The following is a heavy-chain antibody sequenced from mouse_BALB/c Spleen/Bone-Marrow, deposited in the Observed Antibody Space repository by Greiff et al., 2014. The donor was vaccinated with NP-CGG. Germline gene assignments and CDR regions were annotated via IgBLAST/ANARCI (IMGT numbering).Heavy chain of an antibody. J-gene: IGHJ1*01. CDR3: ARDENVGIYWYFDV. Sequence: DVQLVESGGGSVQPGGSLRLSCATSGFTFTDYYMSWVRQPPGRALEWLGFIRNKAKGYTTDYSASVKGRFTISRDNSQRILYLQMNTLRVEDSATYYCARDENVGIYWYFDVWGAGTTVIVSS. CDR2: IRNKAKGYTT. V-gene: IGHV7-3*02. CDR1: GFTFTDYY.